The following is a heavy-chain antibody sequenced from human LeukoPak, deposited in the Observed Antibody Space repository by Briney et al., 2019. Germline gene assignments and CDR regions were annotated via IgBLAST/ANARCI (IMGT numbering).Heavy chain of an antibody. CDR3: AVYYYDSSGYYQFDY. CDR2: IYTSGST. Sequence: SETLSLSCTDSGGSMSSYYWSWFRQPAGKGLEWIGRIYTSGSTVYNPSLKSRVTMSVDTSKNQFSLKLSSVTVADTAVYYCAVYYYDSSGYYQFDYWGQGTLVTVSS. D-gene: IGHD3-22*01. V-gene: IGHV4-4*07. CDR1: GGSMSSYY. J-gene: IGHJ4*02.